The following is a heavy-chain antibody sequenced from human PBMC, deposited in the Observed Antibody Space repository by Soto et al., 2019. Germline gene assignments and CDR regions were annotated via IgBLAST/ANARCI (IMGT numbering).Heavy chain of an antibody. Sequence: QVQLVQSGAEVKKPGSSVKVSCKASGGTFSSYAISWVRQAPGQGLEWMGGIIPIFGTANYAQKFQGRVTITADESTSTAYMELSSLRSEDMAVYYCARGAPADTAMPYPFDYWGHGTLVTVSS. D-gene: IGHD5-18*01. CDR1: GGTFSSYA. CDR2: IIPIFGTA. CDR3: ARGAPADTAMPYPFDY. J-gene: IGHJ4*01. V-gene: IGHV1-69*01.